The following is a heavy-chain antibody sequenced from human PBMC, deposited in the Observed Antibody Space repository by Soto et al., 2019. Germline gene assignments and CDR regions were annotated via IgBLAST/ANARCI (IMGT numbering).Heavy chain of an antibody. CDR3: ARVSMVRGVIFWFDP. Sequence: QVQLQESGPGLVKPSETLSLTCTVSGGSVSSGSYYWSWIRQPPGKGLEWIGYIYYSGSTNYNPFLKSRVTISVDTSKNQFSLKLSSVTAADTAVYYCARVSMVRGVIFWFDPWGQGTLVTVSS. J-gene: IGHJ5*02. CDR2: IYYSGST. V-gene: IGHV4-61*01. CDR1: GGSVSSGSYY. D-gene: IGHD3-10*01.